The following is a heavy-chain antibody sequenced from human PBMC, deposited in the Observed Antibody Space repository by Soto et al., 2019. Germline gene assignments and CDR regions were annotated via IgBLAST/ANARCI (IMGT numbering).Heavy chain of an antibody. J-gene: IGHJ5*02. Sequence: SETLSLTCAVYGGSVNGYYWNWIRQPPGKGLEWIGEITHTGGTHYNPSLKSRVTMSVDTSKNQFSLRLSSVTAADTAIYYCATRITVFGLLIPPFDPWGQGTQVTVSS. CDR3: ATRITVFGLLIPPFDP. CDR1: GGSVNGYY. CDR2: ITHTGGT. V-gene: IGHV4-34*01. D-gene: IGHD3-3*01.